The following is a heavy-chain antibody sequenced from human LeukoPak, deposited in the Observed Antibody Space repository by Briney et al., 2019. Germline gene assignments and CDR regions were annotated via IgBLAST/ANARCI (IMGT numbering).Heavy chain of an antibody. CDR3: AKSPAYYDSSGYDY. CDR2: ISGSGGST. V-gene: IGHV3-23*01. Sequence: GGSLRLSCAASGFTFSSYAMSWVRQAPGKGLEWVSAISGSGGSTCYADSVKGRFTISRDNSKNTLYLQMNSLRAEDTAVYYCAKSPAYYDSSGYDYWGQGTLVTVSS. J-gene: IGHJ4*02. CDR1: GFTFSSYA. D-gene: IGHD3-22*01.